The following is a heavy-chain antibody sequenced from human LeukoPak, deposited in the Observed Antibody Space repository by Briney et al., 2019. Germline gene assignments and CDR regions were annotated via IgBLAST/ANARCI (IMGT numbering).Heavy chain of an antibody. D-gene: IGHD3-22*01. J-gene: IGHJ6*03. CDR3: ARVEKIRYDSSGYKDYYYMDV. CDR1: GDSISSYY. V-gene: IGHV4-59*01. CDR2: IFYSGST. Sequence: SQTLSLTCTVSGDSISSYYWSWIRQPPGKGLEWIGYIFYSGSTNYNPSLKSRVTISVDTSKNQFSLKLSSVTAADTAVYYCARVEKIRYDSSGYKDYYYMDVWGKGTTVTISS.